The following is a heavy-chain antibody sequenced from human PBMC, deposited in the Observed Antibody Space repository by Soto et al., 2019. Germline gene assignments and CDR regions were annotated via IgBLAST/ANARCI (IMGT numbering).Heavy chain of an antibody. V-gene: IGHV3-15*01. CDR2: IKSKTDGGTT. Sequence: EVQLVESGGGLVKPGGSLRLSCAASGFTFSNAWMSWVRQAPGKGLEWVGGIKSKTDGGTTDYAAPVKGRFTISRDDSKNTLYLQMNSLKTEDTAVYYCTTDNYGDLNYYYYYMDVWGKGTTVTVSS. D-gene: IGHD4-17*01. J-gene: IGHJ6*03. CDR3: TTDNYGDLNYYYYYMDV. CDR1: GFTFSNAW.